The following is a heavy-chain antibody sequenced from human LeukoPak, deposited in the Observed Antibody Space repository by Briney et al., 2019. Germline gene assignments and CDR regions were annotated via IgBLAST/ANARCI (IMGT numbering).Heavy chain of an antibody. V-gene: IGHV4-59*08. D-gene: IGHD2/OR15-2a*01. CDR2: IFYSGGT. Sequence: SSETLSLTCTVSGGSMSGHWWSWIRQSPGKGLEWIGDIFYSGGTNNNSPLKSRLTMSLDTSKNRFSLKLSSVTAADTAMYYCARRNTADASIDFWGQGILVIASS. CDR1: GGSMSGHW. CDR3: ARRNTADASIDF. J-gene: IGHJ4*02.